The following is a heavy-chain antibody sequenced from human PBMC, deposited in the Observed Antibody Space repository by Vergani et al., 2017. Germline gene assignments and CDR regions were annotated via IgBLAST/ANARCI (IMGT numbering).Heavy chain of an antibody. CDR2: IFSNDEK. CDR3: AHRRGGDILTGYEWFDP. V-gene: IGHV2-26*01. Sequence: QVTLQESGPVLVKPTETLTLTCTVSGFSLSNARMGVSWIRQPPGKALEWLAHIFSNDEKSYSTSLKSRLTISKDTSKSQVVLTMTNMDPVDTATYYCAHRRGGDILTGYEWFDPWGQGTLVTVSS. D-gene: IGHD3-9*01. J-gene: IGHJ5*02. CDR1: GFSLSNARMG.